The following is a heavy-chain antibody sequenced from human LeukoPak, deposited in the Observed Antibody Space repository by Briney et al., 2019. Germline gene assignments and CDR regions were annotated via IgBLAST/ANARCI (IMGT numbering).Heavy chain of an antibody. V-gene: IGHV4-30-4*08. D-gene: IGHD3-3*01. CDR2: IYYSGST. Sequence: PSETLSLTCAVYGGSFSGYYWSWIRQPPGKGLEWIGYIYYSGSTYYNPSLKSRVTISVDTSKNQFSLKLSSVTAADTAVYYCARDDPQYWFDPWGQGTLVTVSS. J-gene: IGHJ5*02. CDR1: GGSFSGYY. CDR3: ARDDPQYWFDP.